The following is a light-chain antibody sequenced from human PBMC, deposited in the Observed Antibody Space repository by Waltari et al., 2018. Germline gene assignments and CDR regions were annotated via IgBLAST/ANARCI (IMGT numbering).Light chain of an antibody. J-gene: IGLJ3*02. V-gene: IGLV3-21*04. CDR3: QVWDDTNNSGV. Sequence: YVVTQPPSVSVAPGKTARLTCGGENIESKSVNWYQQKPGQAPVFVMFYDRDRPSGIPERFSGANSGNTATLTISWVEAVDEADYHCQVWDDTNNSGVFGGGTKLNVL. CDR2: YDR. CDR1: NIESKS.